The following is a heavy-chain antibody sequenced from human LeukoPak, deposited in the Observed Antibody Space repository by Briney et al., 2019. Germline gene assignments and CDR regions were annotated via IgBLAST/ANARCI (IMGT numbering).Heavy chain of an antibody. D-gene: IGHD2-15*01. CDR3: AREGGGQGHGWHYDL. CDR1: GGSIISYF. CDR2: IYTSGST. V-gene: IGHV4-4*07. Sequence: SETLSLTCTVSGGSIISYFWAWIQQPAGEGLEWIGRIYTSGSTDYNPSLKSRVTMSVDTSKNQFSLKLPSVTGADTAVYYCAREGGGQGHGWHYDLWGRGTLVTVSS. J-gene: IGHJ2*01.